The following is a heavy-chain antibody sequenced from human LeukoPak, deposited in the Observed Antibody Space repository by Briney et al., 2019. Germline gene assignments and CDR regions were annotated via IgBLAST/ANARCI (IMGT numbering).Heavy chain of an antibody. CDR1: GFMFSDSA. CDR3: TTQLLTVTTAQG. Sequence: GGSLRLSCAASGFMFSDSAIHWVRQTSGKGLEWVGRIRSKANSYATAYAASLKGRFTISRDDSKNTAYLLMNSLKTEDTALYYCTTQLLTVTTAQGWGQGTLVTVSS. D-gene: IGHD4-17*01. CDR2: IRSKANSYAT. J-gene: IGHJ4*02. V-gene: IGHV3-73*01.